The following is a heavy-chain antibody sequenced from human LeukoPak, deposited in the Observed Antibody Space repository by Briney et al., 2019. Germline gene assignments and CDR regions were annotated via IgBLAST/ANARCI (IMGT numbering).Heavy chain of an antibody. CDR3: AREYYYDSSGYYYAFDY. J-gene: IGHJ4*02. Sequence: GGSLRLSCAASGVTFSSYAMSWVRQAPGKGLEWVSSISRTAGSTYYADSVKGRFTISRDNSKNTLYLQMNSLRAEDTAVYYCAREYYYDSSGYYYAFDYWGQGTLVTVSS. CDR2: ISRTAGST. V-gene: IGHV3-23*01. D-gene: IGHD3-22*01. CDR1: GVTFSSYA.